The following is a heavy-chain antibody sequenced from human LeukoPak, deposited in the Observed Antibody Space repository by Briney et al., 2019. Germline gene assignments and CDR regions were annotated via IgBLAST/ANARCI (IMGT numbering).Heavy chain of an antibody. CDR1: GFTFSSFD. J-gene: IGHJ6*03. D-gene: IGHD1-1*01. Sequence: AGGSLRLSCAASGFTFSSFDMHSVRQPTGQGLEWVSTIGTTSDTYYPGSVEGRFTLSRDNAKNSLYLQMNSLTAGDTAVYYCARGPPRGKYYYMDVWGKGTTVTVSS. CDR3: ARGPPRGKYYYMDV. CDR2: IGTTSDT. V-gene: IGHV3-13*01.